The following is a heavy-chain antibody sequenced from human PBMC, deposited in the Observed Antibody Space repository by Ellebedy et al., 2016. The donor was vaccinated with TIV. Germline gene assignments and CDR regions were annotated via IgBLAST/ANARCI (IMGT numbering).Heavy chain of an antibody. V-gene: IGHV3-53*01. CDR2: TGST. J-gene: IGHJ2*01. D-gene: IGHD6-6*01. CDR3: AREAGISSFRHWYIDL. Sequence: PGGSLRLSCEASGFTFNNHAVSWVRQAPGQGLEWISGTGSTFSADSLQGRFTVSRDNSKQMVYLQMNSLTSEDTVVYYCAREAGISSFRHWYIDLWGRGTLVIVSS. CDR1: GFTFNNHA.